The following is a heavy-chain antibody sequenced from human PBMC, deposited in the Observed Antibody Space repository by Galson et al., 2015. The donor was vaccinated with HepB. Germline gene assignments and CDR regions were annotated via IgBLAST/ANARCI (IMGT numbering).Heavy chain of an antibody. CDR3: ARGKYQLLHGWSYDYYYHLDV. Sequence: SVKVSCKASGGTFSSYAISWVRQAPGQGLEWMGGIIPIFGSSHNAQRFQGRVTITADASTSTAYMELSSLRSEDTAVYYCARGKYQLLHGWSYDYYYHLDVWGKGTPGAVSS. CDR2: IIPIFGSS. D-gene: IGHD2-2*01. CDR1: GGTFSSYA. V-gene: IGHV1-69*13. J-gene: IGHJ6*03.